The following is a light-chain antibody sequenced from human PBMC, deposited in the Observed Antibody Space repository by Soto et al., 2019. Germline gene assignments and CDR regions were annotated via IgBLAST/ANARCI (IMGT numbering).Light chain of an antibody. J-gene: IGKJ3*01. Sequence: EIVLTQSPGTLSLSPGERATLSCRASQSVSSSYLAWYQQKPGQAPRLLIYGASSRATGIPDRFSGSGSGTDFTLTISRLEPKDFAVYYCPQYGSSWVTFGPGTKVDIK. CDR3: PQYGSSWVT. CDR1: QSVSSSY. V-gene: IGKV3-20*01. CDR2: GAS.